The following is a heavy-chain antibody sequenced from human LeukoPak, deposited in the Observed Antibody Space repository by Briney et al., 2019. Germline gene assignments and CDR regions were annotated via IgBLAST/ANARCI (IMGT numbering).Heavy chain of an antibody. D-gene: IGHD2-2*01. J-gene: IGHJ6*03. Sequence: GGSLRLSCTASGFTFGDYAMSWVRQAPGKGLEWVGFIRSKAYGGTTEYAASVKGRFTISRDDSKSIAYLQMNSLKTVDTAVYYCTRDSCSSCFRYYYYYMDVWGKGTTVTVSS. V-gene: IGHV3-49*04. CDR2: IRSKAYGGTT. CDR1: GFTFGDYA. CDR3: TRDSCSSCFRYYYYYMDV.